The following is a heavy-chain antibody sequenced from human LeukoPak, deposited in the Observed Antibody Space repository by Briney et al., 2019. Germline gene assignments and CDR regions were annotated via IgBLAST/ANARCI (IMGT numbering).Heavy chain of an antibody. J-gene: IGHJ4*02. D-gene: IGHD1-26*01. Sequence: SETLSLTCAVYGGSFSGYYWSWIRQPPGKGLEWIGEINHSGSTNYNPSLKSRVTISVDTSKNQFSLKLSSVTAADTAVYYCARGPGGFDYWGQGTQATVSS. CDR3: ARGPGGFDY. V-gene: IGHV4-34*01. CDR2: INHSGST. CDR1: GGSFSGYY.